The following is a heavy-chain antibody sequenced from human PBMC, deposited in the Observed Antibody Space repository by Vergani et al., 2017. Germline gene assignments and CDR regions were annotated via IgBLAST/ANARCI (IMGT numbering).Heavy chain of an antibody. Sequence: QVQLQQWGAGLLKPSETLSLTCAASGGSFSGYFWNWIRQPPGKGLEGIGEVNHSGGTNYNPSLKSRVTIAVDTSKNQFSLKLSSVTAADTDVYYCARGRSYYDFWGGSKTGWFDPWGQGTLVTVSA. CDR2: VNHSGGT. CDR1: GGSFSGYF. CDR3: ARGRSYYDFWGGSKTGWFDP. V-gene: IGHV4-34*01. D-gene: IGHD3-3*01. J-gene: IGHJ5*01.